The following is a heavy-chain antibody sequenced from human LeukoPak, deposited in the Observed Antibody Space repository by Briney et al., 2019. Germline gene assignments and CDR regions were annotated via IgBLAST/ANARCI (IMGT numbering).Heavy chain of an antibody. Sequence: GGSLRLSCAASGFTFSSYSMNWVRQAPGKGLEWVSSISSSSSYIYYADSVKGRFTISRDNAKNSLYLQMNSLRAEDTAGYYCARLENGWGEQNSWGKGPLVTVSS. CDR3: ARLENGWGEQNS. J-gene: IGHJ4*02. D-gene: IGHD3-16*01. CDR1: GFTFSSYS. V-gene: IGHV3-21*01. CDR2: ISSSSSYI.